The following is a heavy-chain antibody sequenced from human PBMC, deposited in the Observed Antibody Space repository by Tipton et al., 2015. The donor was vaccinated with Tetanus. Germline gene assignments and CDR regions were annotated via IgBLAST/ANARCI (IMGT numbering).Heavy chain of an antibody. J-gene: IGHJ4*02. CDR2: IYYSGST. D-gene: IGHD1-26*01. V-gene: IGHV4-31*03. CDR1: GGSISSGGYY. CDR3: ARDQARGARGWNYFDY. Sequence: GLVKPSQTLSLTCTVSGGSISSGGYYWSWIRQHPGKGLEWIGDIYYSGSTYYNPSLKSRVTISVDTSKNQFSLQLNSVTAADTAVYYCARDQARGARGWNYFDYWGQGTLATVSS.